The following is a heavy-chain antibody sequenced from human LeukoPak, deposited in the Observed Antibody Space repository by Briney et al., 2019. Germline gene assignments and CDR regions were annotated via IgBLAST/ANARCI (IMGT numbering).Heavy chain of an antibody. J-gene: IGHJ4*02. CDR1: GGSISSGGYY. V-gene: IGHV4-31*03. D-gene: IGHD1-26*01. CDR2: IYYSGST. Sequence: KASQTLSLTCTVSGGSISSGGYYWSWIRQHPGKGLEWIGYIYYSGSTYYNPSLKSRVTISVDTSKNQFSLKLSSVTAADTAVYYCARVSRLGATKATLDYWGQGTLVTVSS. CDR3: ARVSRLGATKATLDY.